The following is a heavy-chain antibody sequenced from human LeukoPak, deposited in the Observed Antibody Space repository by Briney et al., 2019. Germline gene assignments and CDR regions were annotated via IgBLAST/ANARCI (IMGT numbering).Heavy chain of an antibody. Sequence: PGRSLRLSCAASGFTFDDYAMHWVRQAPGKGLEWVSGISWNSGSIGYADSVKGRFTISRDNAKNSLYLQMNSLRAEDMALYYCAKDLTDYTSYYMDVWGKGTTVTVSS. CDR1: GFTFDDYA. D-gene: IGHD3-3*01. CDR2: ISWNSGSI. V-gene: IGHV3-9*03. CDR3: AKDLTDYTSYYMDV. J-gene: IGHJ6*03.